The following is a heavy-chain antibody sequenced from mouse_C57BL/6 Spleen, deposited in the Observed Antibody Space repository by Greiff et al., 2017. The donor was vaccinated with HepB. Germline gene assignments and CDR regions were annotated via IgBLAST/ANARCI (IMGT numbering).Heavy chain of an antibody. J-gene: IGHJ1*03. CDR2: INYDGSST. V-gene: IGHV5-16*01. Sequence: EVMLVESEGGLVQPGSSMKLSCTASGFTFSDYYMAWVRQVPEKGLEWVANINYDGSSTYYLDSLKSRFIISRDNAKNILYLQMSSLKSEDTATYYCASAPLITPDWYFDVWGTGTTVTVSS. CDR1: GFTFSDYY. CDR3: ASAPLITPDWYFDV. D-gene: IGHD1-1*01.